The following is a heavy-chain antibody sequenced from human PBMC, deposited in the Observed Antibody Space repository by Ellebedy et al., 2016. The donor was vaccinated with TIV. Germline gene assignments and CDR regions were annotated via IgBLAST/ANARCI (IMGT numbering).Heavy chain of an antibody. Sequence: AASVKVSCKASGYTFTSYGISWVRQAPGQGLEWMGWISAYNGNTNYAQKLQGRVTMTPDTSTSTAYMELRSLRSDDTAVYYCARDRGLVVPAAIPDYWGQGTLVTVSS. CDR1: GYTFTSYG. CDR2: ISAYNGNT. J-gene: IGHJ4*02. D-gene: IGHD2-2*01. CDR3: ARDRGLVVPAAIPDY. V-gene: IGHV1-18*04.